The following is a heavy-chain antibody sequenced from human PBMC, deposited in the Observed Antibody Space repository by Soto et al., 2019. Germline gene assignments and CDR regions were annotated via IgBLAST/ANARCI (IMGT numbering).Heavy chain of an antibody. CDR2: IYYSGST. V-gene: IGHV4-59*01. D-gene: IGHD6-19*01. CDR1: GGPISSYY. J-gene: IGHJ4*02. Sequence: QVQLQESGPGLVKPSETLSLNCTVSGGPISSYYWSWIRQSPGKGLEWIGYIYYSGSTNYNPSLKSRVTTSVDTSKTPFSLELSSVPAADTAVYYCARGSSGWPPRLAYWGQGTLVTVSS. CDR3: ARGSSGWPPRLAY.